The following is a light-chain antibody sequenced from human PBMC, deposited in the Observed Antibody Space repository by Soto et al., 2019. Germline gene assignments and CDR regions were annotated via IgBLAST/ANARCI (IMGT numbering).Light chain of an antibody. CDR2: GAS. V-gene: IGKV3-20*01. Sequence: EIVLTQSPGTLSLSPGEGATLSCRASQSVSSSYLAWYQQKLGQAPRLLVYGASSRATGISDRFSGSGSGTDFTLTISRLEPEDFAVYYCQQYGTSPVAFGQGNKVEIK. CDR3: QQYGTSPVA. CDR1: QSVSSSY. J-gene: IGKJ1*01.